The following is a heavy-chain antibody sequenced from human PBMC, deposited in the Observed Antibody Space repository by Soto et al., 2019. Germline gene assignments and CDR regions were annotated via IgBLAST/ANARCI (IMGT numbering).Heavy chain of an antibody. D-gene: IGHD5-18*01. CDR2: ISYDGSNK. V-gene: IGHV3-30-3*01. CDR3: ARAPPPGYSYGYNYYYGMDV. CDR1: GFTFSSYA. J-gene: IGHJ6*02. Sequence: PGGSLRLSCAASGFTFSSYAMHWVRQAPGKGLEWVAVISYDGSNKYYADSVKGRFTISRDNSKNTLYLQMNSLRAEDTAVYYCARAPPPGYSYGYNYYYGMDVWGQGTTVTVSS.